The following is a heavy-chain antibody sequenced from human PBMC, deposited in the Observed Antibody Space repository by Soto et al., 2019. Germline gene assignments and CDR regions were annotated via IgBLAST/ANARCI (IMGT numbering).Heavy chain of an antibody. CDR3: AKGRGGSGSLTPRVDF. V-gene: IGHV3-23*01. D-gene: IGHD3-10*01. Sequence: EVQLLESGGGLVQHGGSLRLSCAASGFTFNNYAMTWVRQAPGKGLEWGAAISGGGDTTSYADSVKGRFTVSRDGSKNTLYLKMSSLRAEDTALYYCAKGRGGSGSLTPRVDFWGQGTLVTVSS. J-gene: IGHJ4*02. CDR1: GFTFNNYA. CDR2: ISGGGDTT.